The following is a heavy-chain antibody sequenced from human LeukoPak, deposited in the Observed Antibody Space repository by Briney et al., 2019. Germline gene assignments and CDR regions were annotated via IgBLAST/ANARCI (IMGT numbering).Heavy chain of an antibody. CDR2: IWYDGSNK. CDR1: GFTFSSYG. V-gene: IGHV3-33*01. D-gene: IGHD1-26*01. Sequence: PGGSLRLYCAASGFTFSSYGMHWVRQAPGKGLEWVAVIWYDGSNKYYADSVKGRFTISRDNSKNTLYLQMNSLRAEDTAVYYCAREVGANDDTREDAFDIWGQGTMVTVSS. J-gene: IGHJ3*02. CDR3: AREVGANDDTREDAFDI.